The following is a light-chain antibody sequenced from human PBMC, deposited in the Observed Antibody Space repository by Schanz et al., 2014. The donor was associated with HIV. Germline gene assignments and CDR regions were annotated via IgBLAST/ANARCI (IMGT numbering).Light chain of an antibody. CDR2: AAS. CDR3: HQYATTSWT. CDR1: QSISSH. J-gene: IGKJ1*01. Sequence: DIQMTQSPSSLSASVGDRVTITCRASQSISSHLNWYQQKPGKAPKLLIYAASTLRSGVPSRFSGSGSGTEFTLTIINVQPDDSATYYCHQYATTSWTFGQGTKVEIK. V-gene: IGKV1-39*01.